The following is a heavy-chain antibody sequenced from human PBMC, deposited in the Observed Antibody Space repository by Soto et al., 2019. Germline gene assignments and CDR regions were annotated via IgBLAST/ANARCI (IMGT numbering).Heavy chain of an antibody. J-gene: IGHJ6*02. Sequence: GGSLGLSCAASGFTFINYGMNWVRQGPGKGLEWVSVISGSGSSKDHADPVKGRFTISRDNAKNTLYLQMNSLRAEDTAVYYCAKALRTGTTRGGMDVWGHATTVTV. CDR3: AKALRTGTTRGGMDV. V-gene: IGHV3-23*01. CDR2: ISGSGSSK. D-gene: IGHD1-7*01. CDR1: GFTFINYG.